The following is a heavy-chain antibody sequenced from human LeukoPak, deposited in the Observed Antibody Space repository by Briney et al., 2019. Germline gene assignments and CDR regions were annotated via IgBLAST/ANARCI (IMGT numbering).Heavy chain of an antibody. CDR1: GFTFSSYA. J-gene: IGHJ4*02. V-gene: IGHV3-30*04. Sequence: LAGGSLRLSCAASGFTFSSYAMHWVRQAPGKGLEWVAVISYDGSNKYYADSVKGRFTISGDNSKNTLYLQMNSLRAEDTAVYYCAGDNSEEDTVYDYWGQGTLVTVSS. D-gene: IGHD5-18*01. CDR3: AGDNSEEDTVYDY. CDR2: ISYDGSNK.